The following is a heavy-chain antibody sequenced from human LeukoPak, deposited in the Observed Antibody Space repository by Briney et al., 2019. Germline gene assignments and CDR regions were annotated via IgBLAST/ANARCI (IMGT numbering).Heavy chain of an antibody. J-gene: IGHJ4*02. CDR3: ARGHVPGSTRHWDF. CDR2: IRYDGSNK. D-gene: IGHD3-10*01. CDR1: GFTFSSYG. Sequence: QTGGSLRLSCAASGFTFSSYGMHWVRQAPGKGLEWVAFIRYDGSNKYYADSVKGRFTISRDNSKNTLYLQMNSLRVEDTAVYFCARGHVPGSTRHWDFWGQGTLVTVSS. V-gene: IGHV3-30*02.